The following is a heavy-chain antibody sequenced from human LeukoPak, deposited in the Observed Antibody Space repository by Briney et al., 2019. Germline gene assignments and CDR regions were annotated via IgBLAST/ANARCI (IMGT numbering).Heavy chain of an antibody. CDR3: ATMGGNFPRYYFDY. V-gene: IGHV1-69*05. CDR2: IIPIFGTT. CDR1: GGTFSSYA. D-gene: IGHD4-23*01. J-gene: IGHJ4*02. Sequence: ASVKVSCKASGGTFSSYAISWVRQAPGQGLEWMGRIIPIFGTTNYAQKFQGRVTITTDESTSTAYMELSSLRSEDTAVYYCATMGGNFPRYYFDYWGQGTVVTVSS.